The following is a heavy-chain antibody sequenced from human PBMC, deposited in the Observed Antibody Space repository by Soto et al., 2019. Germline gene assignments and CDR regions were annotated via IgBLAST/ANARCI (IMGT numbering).Heavy chain of an antibody. J-gene: IGHJ3*02. CDR1: GYTFTSYY. CDR2: INPSGGST. CDR3: AGGYCSSTSCYQGAPDAFDI. V-gene: IGHV1-46*01. D-gene: IGHD2-2*01. Sequence: ASVKVSCKASGYTFTSYYMHWVRQAPGQGLEWMGIINPSGGSTSYAQKFQGRVTMTRDTSTSTVYMELSSLRSEDTAVYYCAGGYCSSTSCYQGAPDAFDIWGQGTMVTVSS.